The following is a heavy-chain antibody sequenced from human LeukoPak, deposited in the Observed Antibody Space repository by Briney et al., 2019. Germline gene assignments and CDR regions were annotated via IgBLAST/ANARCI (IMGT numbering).Heavy chain of an antibody. Sequence: SETLSLTCAVYGGSFSGYYWSWIRQPPGKGLEWIGKINHSGSTNYNPSLKSRVTISVDTSKNQFSLKLSSVTAADTAVYYCARVPYDSSGYFFDYWGQGTLVTVSS. J-gene: IGHJ4*02. CDR1: GGSFSGYY. V-gene: IGHV4-34*01. D-gene: IGHD3-22*01. CDR3: ARVPYDSSGYFFDY. CDR2: INHSGST.